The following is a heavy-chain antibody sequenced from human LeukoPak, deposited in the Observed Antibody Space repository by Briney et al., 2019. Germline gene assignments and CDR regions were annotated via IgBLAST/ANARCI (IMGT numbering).Heavy chain of an antibody. CDR2: IYYSGST. D-gene: IGHD4-17*01. CDR3: ASGYGDFDY. V-gene: IGHV4-59*01. CDR1: GGSISSYY. J-gene: IGHJ4*02. Sequence: SETLSLACTVSGGSISSYYWSWIRQPPGKGLERIGYIYYSGSTNYNPSLKSRVTISVDTSKNQFSLKLSSVTAADTAVYYCASGYGDFDYWGQGTLVTVSS.